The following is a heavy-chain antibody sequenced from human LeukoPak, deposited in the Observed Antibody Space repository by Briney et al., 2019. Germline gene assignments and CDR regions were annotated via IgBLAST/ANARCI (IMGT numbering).Heavy chain of an antibody. V-gene: IGHV3-7*05. CDR2: IKQDGSEK. D-gene: IGHD2-2*01. CDR1: GFTFSGYW. J-gene: IGHJ4*02. CDR3: ARGRYCSSTSCRYFDY. Sequence: GGSLRLSCAASGFTFSGYWMSWVRQAPGKGLEWVANIKQDGSEKYYVDSVKGRFTIPRDNAKNSLYLQMNSLRAEDTAVYFCARGRYCSSTSCRYFDYWGQGTLVTVSS.